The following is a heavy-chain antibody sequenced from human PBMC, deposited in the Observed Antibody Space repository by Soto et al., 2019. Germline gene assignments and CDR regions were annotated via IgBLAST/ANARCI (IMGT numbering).Heavy chain of an antibody. D-gene: IGHD3-22*01. V-gene: IGHV4-34*01. CDR2: INHSGST. CDR3: ARGRYYDSSGYPAGAVDY. J-gene: IGHJ4*02. Sequence: QVQLQQWGAGLLKPSETLSLTCAVYGGSFSGYYWSWIRQPPGKGLEWIGEINHSGSTNYNPSLKSRVTITVETSKKQFSLKLSSVTAADTAVYYCARGRYYDSSGYPAGAVDYWGQGTLVTVSS. CDR1: GGSFSGYY.